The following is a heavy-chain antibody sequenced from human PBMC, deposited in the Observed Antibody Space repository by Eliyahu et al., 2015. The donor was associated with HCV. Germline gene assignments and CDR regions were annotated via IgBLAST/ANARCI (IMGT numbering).Heavy chain of an antibody. CDR3: ARLPTSYPNWFDT. CDR1: GGSITSATYT. CDR2: ISSSGSP. Sequence: QLQLQESGPGLVKPSETLSLTCTVSGGSITSATYTWGWIRQPPGKGLQWLGTISSSGSPYYNPSLKSRVTISVDTSMNQFSLKLTSVTAADTAVYYCARLPTSYPNWFDTWGQGTLVTVSS. D-gene: IGHD3-10*01. V-gene: IGHV4-39*01. J-gene: IGHJ5*02.